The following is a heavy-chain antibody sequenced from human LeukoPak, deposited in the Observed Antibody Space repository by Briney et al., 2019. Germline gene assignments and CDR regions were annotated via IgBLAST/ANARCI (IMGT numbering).Heavy chain of an antibody. CDR3: AREPGYSSP. CDR2: ISPSGGST. CDR1: GYTFTSNY. Sequence: ASVKVSCKAFGYTFTSNYMHWVRQAPGQGPEWMGVISPSGGSTTYAQKFQGRVTLTRDMSTSTDYLELSSLRSEDTAVYYCAREPGYSSPWGQGTLVTVST. D-gene: IGHD6-19*01. J-gene: IGHJ5*02. V-gene: IGHV1-46*01.